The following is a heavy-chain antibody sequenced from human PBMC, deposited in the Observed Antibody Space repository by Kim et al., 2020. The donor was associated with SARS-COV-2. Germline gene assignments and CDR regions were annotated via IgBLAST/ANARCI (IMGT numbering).Heavy chain of an antibody. CDR1: GYTFTSYY. J-gene: IGHJ4*02. D-gene: IGHD6-13*01. Sequence: ASVKVSCKASGYTFTSYYIHWVRQAPGQGLEWMGIINPSGGSTTYAQRFQGRVTMTRDTSTSTVYLELSSLRSKDTAVYYCARVRSAAGTAAWGDGYYFDYWGQGTLVTVSS. CDR3: ARVRSAAGTAAWGDGYYFDY. CDR2: INPSGGST. V-gene: IGHV1-46*01.